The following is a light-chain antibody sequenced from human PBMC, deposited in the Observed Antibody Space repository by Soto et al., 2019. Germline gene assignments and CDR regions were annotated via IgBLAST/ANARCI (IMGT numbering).Light chain of an antibody. V-gene: IGLV1-40*01. CDR3: QSYDTSLSGFYV. CDR1: SSNIGAGYN. CDR2: ANN. Sequence: QSVLTQPPSVSGAPGQRVSISCTGSSSNIGAGYNVHWYQQLPGTAPKVLIYANNNRPSGVPDRFSASKSGTSASLAITGLQADEEADYYCQSYDTSLSGFYVFGTGTKLTVL. J-gene: IGLJ1*01.